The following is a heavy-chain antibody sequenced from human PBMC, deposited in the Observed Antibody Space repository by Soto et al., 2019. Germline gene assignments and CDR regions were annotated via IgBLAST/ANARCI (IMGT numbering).Heavy chain of an antibody. D-gene: IGHD6-6*01. Sequence: SETLSLTCTVSGGSISSYYWSWIRQPAGKGLEWIGRIYTSGSTNYNPSLKSRVTMSVDTSKNQFSLKLSSVTAADTAVYYCARATAARNYYYYYGMDVWGQGTTVTVSS. CDR2: IYTSGST. CDR3: ARATAARNYYYYYGMDV. V-gene: IGHV4-4*07. CDR1: GGSISSYY. J-gene: IGHJ6*02.